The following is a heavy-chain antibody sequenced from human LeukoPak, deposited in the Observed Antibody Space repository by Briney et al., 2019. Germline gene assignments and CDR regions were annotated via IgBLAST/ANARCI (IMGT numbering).Heavy chain of an antibody. V-gene: IGHV1-18*01. CDR3: ARGGAAAGTETWVH. Sequence: ASVKVSCKASGYTFTSYGISWVRQAPGQGLEWMGWISAYSGNINYAQNLQGRVTMTTDTSTSTAYMELRSLRSDDTAVYYCARGGAAAGTETWVHWGQGTLVTVSS. D-gene: IGHD6-13*01. CDR1: GYTFTSYG. J-gene: IGHJ4*02. CDR2: ISAYSGNI.